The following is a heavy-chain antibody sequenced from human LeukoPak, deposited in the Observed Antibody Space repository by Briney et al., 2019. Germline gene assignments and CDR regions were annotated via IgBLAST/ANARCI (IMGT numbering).Heavy chain of an antibody. CDR3: ARGRGDSSSPFDY. CDR2: VYYSGST. J-gene: IGHJ4*02. V-gene: IGHV4-59*01. Sequence: SETLSLTCTVSGGSISSYYWSWIRQPPGKGLEWIGCVYYSGSTNYNPSLKSRVTISVDTSKNQFSLKLSSVTAADTAVYYCARGRGDSSSPFDYRGQGTLVTVSS. CDR1: GGSISSYY. D-gene: IGHD6-13*01.